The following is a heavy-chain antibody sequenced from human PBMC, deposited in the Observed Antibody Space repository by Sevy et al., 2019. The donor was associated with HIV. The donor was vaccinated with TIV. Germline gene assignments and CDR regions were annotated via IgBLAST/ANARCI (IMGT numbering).Heavy chain of an antibody. CDR1: GGSISAYY. V-gene: IGHV4-59*01. J-gene: IGHJ5*02. D-gene: IGHD5-12*01. Sequence: SETLSLTCTVFGGSISAYYWSWIRQSPEKGLQYIGYIYYTGSTNYNPSLKSRVTISVDTSKNQFSLRLTSVTAADTAIYYGARAPPVRSGDDALNWFDPWCQGTLVTVSS. CDR3: ARAPPVRSGDDALNWFDP. CDR2: IYYTGST.